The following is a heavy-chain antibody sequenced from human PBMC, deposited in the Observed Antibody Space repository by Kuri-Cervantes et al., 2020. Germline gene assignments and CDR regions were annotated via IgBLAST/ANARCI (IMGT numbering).Heavy chain of an antibody. CDR2: IRSTSNTI. CDR3: ARDRAYWVVNGMDV. CDR1: GFIFSDYW. J-gene: IGHJ6*02. Sequence: GGSLRLSCAASGFIFSDYWMHWVRQASGKGLEWISYIRSTSNTIYYADSVKGRFTISRDNAKNSLYLQMNSLRAEDTAVYYCARDRAYWVVNGMDVWGQGTTVTVSS. V-gene: IGHV3-11*01. D-gene: IGHD2-8*02.